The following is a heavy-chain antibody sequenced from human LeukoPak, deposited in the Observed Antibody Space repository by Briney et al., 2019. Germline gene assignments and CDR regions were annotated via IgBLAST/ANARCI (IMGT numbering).Heavy chain of an antibody. V-gene: IGHV1-46*01. CDR3: ARSTVTNHYYYYGMDV. J-gene: IGHJ6*02. D-gene: IGHD4-17*01. CDR1: GYTFTNYY. Sequence: ASVKVSCKASGYTFTNYYMHWVRQAPGQGLEWMGIINPSGGSTSYAQKFQGRVTMTRDTSTSTVYMELSSLRSEDTAVYYCARSTVTNHYYYYGMDVWGQGTTVTVSS. CDR2: INPSGGST.